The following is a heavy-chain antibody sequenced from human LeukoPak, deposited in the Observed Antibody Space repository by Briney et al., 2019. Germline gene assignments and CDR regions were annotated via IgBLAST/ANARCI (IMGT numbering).Heavy chain of an antibody. CDR3: AVGRIAVAGYYYYYGMDV. CDR2: IIPIFGTA. J-gene: IGHJ6*02. Sequence: ASVKVSCKAPGGTFSSYAISWVRQAPGQGLEWMGGIIPIFGTANYAQKFQGRVTITADESTSTAYMELSSLRSEDTAVYYCAVGRIAVAGYYYYYGMDVWGQGTTVTVSS. CDR1: GGTFSSYA. D-gene: IGHD6-19*01. V-gene: IGHV1-69*13.